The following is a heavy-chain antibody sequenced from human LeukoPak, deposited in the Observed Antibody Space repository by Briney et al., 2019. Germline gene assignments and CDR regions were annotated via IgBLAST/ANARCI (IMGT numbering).Heavy chain of an antibody. CDR2: ISGSGGTT. CDR3: ARAAYDNSGYLTL. D-gene: IGHD3-22*01. CDR1: GFTFNNYA. J-gene: IGHJ4*02. Sequence: GGSLRLSCAASGFTFNNYAMNWVRQAPGKGLEWVSVISGSGGTTYYADSVKGRFTISRDSSKNTLYLQMNSLRAEDTAVYYCARAAYDNSGYLTLWGQGTLVTVSS. V-gene: IGHV3-23*01.